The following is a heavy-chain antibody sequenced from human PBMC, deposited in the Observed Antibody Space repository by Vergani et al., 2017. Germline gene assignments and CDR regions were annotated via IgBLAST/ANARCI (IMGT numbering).Heavy chain of an antibody. V-gene: IGHV1-2*04. Sequence: QVQLVQSGTEVKNPGASVKVSCKSSGYTFSLSDNYIYWVRQAPGQGLEWMGWINPNRGVTKYEPKFRDWVTIRSDTSLSTTYKELSGLTSDDTAVYFCARGFVRELMGLDYWGQGTLVTVSS. J-gene: IGHJ4*02. CDR1: GYTFSLSDNY. CDR2: INPNRGVT. D-gene: IGHD2-8*01. CDR3: ARGFVRELMGLDY.